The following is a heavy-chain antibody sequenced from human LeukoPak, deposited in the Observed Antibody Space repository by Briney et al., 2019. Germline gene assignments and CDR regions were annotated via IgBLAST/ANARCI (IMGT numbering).Heavy chain of an antibody. CDR2: ISGSGGST. Sequence: GGSLRLSCAASGFTFSSYAMSWVRQAPGKGLEWVSAISGSGGSTYYADSVKGRFTISRDNSKNSLFLHMNSPRAQDTAAYYCAKDKYGDYDDAFDIWGQGTMVTVSS. CDR1: GFTFSSYA. CDR3: AKDKYGDYDDAFDI. J-gene: IGHJ3*02. D-gene: IGHD4-17*01. V-gene: IGHV3-23*01.